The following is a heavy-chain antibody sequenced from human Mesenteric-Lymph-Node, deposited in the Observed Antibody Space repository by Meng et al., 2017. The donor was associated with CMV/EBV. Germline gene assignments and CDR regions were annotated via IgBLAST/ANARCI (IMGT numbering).Heavy chain of an antibody. CDR1: GYTFSSYA. CDR2: INIVEDKT. Sequence: QVQLVQSGAEVKKPGASVKVSCKASGYTFSSYAMHWVRQAPGQRLEWMGWINIVEDKTKTSQNFQGRVNLTRDTSANTAYMELSSLRSDDTAVYYCARTNNWGFDYWGQGTLVTVSS. CDR3: ARTNNWGFDY. J-gene: IGHJ4*02. D-gene: IGHD3-16*01. V-gene: IGHV1-3*04.